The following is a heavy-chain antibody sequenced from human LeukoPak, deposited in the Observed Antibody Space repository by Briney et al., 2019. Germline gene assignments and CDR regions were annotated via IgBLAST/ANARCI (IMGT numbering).Heavy chain of an antibody. D-gene: IGHD3-10*01. J-gene: IGHJ6*03. CDR1: GISIDDYA. CDR2: ISWNSGSI. CDR3: AKHRPVDYYGSGSYYYYMDV. Sequence: GRSLRLSCSASGISIDDYAMHWIRQVPGKGLEWVSGISWNSGSIGYADSVRGRFTISRDNSKNTLYLQMNSLRAEDTAVYYCAKHRPVDYYGSGSYYYYMDVWGKGTTVTISS. V-gene: IGHV3-9*01.